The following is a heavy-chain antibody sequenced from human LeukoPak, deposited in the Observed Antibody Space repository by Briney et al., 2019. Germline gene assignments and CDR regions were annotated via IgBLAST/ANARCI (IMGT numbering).Heavy chain of an antibody. CDR2: ISYDGRNK. CDR3: ANPPSSTVMVRDY. J-gene: IGHJ4*02. Sequence: GRSLRLSCAASGFTFSNYAMHWVRQAPGKGLEWVTVISYDGRNKYYADSVKGRFTISRDNSKNTLYLQMNSLRAEDTAVYYCANPPSSTVMVRDYWGQGTLVTVSS. V-gene: IGHV3-30*18. CDR1: GFTFSNYA. D-gene: IGHD5-18*01.